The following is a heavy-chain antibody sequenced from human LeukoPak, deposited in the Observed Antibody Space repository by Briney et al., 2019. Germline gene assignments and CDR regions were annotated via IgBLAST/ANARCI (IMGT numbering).Heavy chain of an antibody. J-gene: IGHJ4*02. CDR1: GFTFRSYS. Sequence: GGSLRLSCADSGFTFRSYSMNWVRQAPGKGLEWVSSISSSSSYIYYADSVKGRFTISRDNAKNSLYLQMNSLRAEDTAVYYCATTLFCSSTSCPKTDYWGQGTLVTVSS. D-gene: IGHD2-2*01. CDR2: ISSSSSYI. V-gene: IGHV3-21*01. CDR3: ATTLFCSSTSCPKTDY.